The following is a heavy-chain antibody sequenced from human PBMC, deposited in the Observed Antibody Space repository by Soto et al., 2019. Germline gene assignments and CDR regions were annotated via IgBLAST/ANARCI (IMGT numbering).Heavy chain of an antibody. Sequence: PGGSLRLSCAASGFTFSSYSMNWVRQAPGKGLEWVSYISSSSSTIYYADSVKGRFTISRDNAKNSLYLQMNSLRAEDTAVYYCAREDLPPYDILTGYAPLDIDYWGQGTLVTVSS. CDR2: ISSSSSTI. CDR3: AREDLPPYDILTGYAPLDIDY. J-gene: IGHJ4*02. V-gene: IGHV3-48*01. D-gene: IGHD3-9*01. CDR1: GFTFSSYS.